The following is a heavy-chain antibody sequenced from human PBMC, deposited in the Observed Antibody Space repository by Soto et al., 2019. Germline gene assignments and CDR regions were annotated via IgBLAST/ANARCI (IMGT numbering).Heavy chain of an antibody. CDR3: ARGEAPVYYHGMDV. V-gene: IGHV3-48*03. J-gene: IGHJ6*02. CDR2: IRGSGSTI. Sequence: EVQLVESGGGLVQPGGSLRLSCVASGFTLSSYDVNWVRQAPGKGLECVPYIRGSGSTIYYADSVKGRFTISRDNAKNSLYLQMNSLRAEDTAAYYCARGEAPVYYHGMDVWGQGTTVTVSS. CDR1: GFTLSSYD.